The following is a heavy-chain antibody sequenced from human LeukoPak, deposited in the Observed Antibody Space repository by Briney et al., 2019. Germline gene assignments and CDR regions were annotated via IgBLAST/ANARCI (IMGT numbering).Heavy chain of an antibody. CDR3: ARGGVYSSSSGIDY. V-gene: IGHV1-69*05. D-gene: IGHD6-6*01. J-gene: IGHJ4*02. CDR2: IIPIFGTA. Sequence: SVKVSCKASGGTFSSYAISWVRPAPGQGLEWMGGIIPIFGTANYAQKFQGRVTITTDESTSTAYMELSSLRFEDTAVCYCARGGVYSSSSGIDYWGQGTLVTVSS. CDR1: GGTFSSYA.